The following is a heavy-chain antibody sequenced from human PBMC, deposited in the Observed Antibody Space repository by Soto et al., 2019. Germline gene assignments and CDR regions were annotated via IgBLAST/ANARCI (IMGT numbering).Heavy chain of an antibody. V-gene: IGHV3-11*01. CDR1: GFTFSDYY. CDR2: ISGSGSIT. Sequence: QVQLVESGGGLVKPGGSLRLSCAASGFTFSDYYMSWFRQAPGKGLEWVSYISGSGSITHDADSVKDRFTISRDNAKNSLYLQMNSLRAEDTAIYYCARVGSTLAAGTPDYWGQGTLVTVSS. CDR3: ARVGSTLAAGTPDY. D-gene: IGHD6-13*01. J-gene: IGHJ4*02.